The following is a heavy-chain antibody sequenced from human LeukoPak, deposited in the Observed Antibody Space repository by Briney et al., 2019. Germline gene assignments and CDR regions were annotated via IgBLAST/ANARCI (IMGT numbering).Heavy chain of an antibody. V-gene: IGHV1-2*02. J-gene: IGHJ4*02. CDR2: FNPNSGGT. CDR1: GYTFTGYY. CDR3: AREGTYYDILTGYYRDGFGWYFDY. D-gene: IGHD3-9*01. Sequence: ASVKVSCKASGYTFTGYYIHWVRQAPGQGLEWMGWFNPNSGGTNYAQKFQGRVTMTRDTSISTAYMELSRLRSDDTAVYYCAREGTYYDILTGYYRDGFGWYFDYWGQGTLVTVSS.